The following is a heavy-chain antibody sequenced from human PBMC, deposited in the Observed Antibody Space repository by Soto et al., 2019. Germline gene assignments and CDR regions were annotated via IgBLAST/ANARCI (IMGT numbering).Heavy chain of an antibody. J-gene: IGHJ4*02. V-gene: IGHV3-33*01. CDR2: IWYDGSNK. Sequence: LRLSCAASGFTFSSYGMHWVRQAPGKGLEWVAVIWYDGSNKYYADSVKGRFTISRDNSKNTLYLQMNSLRAEDTAVYYCARDLRGPHPEDIVAANFDYWGQGTLVTVSS. CDR3: ARDLRGPHPEDIVAANFDY. D-gene: IGHD5-12*01. CDR1: GFTFSSYG.